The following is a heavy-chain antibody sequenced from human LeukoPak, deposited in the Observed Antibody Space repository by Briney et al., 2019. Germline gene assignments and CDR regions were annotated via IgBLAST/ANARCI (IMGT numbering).Heavy chain of an antibody. CDR3: ARVPAAPGYYYYMDV. CDR2: MNPNSGNT. CDR1: GYTFTSYD. J-gene: IGHJ6*03. D-gene: IGHD2-15*01. Sequence: ASVKVSCKASGYTFTSYDINWVRQATGQGLEWMGWMNPNSGNTGYAHKFQGRVTMTRNTSISTAYLELSSLRSEDAAVYYCARVPAAPGYYYYMDVWGKGTTVTVSS. V-gene: IGHV1-8*01.